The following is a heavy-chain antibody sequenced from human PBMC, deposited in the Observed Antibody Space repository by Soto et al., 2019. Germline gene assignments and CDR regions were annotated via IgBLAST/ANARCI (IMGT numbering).Heavy chain of an antibody. Sequence: SETLSLTCTVSGGSISSGDYYWRWIRPPPGKGLEWIGYIYYSGSTYYNPSLKSRVTISVDTSKNQFSLKLSSVTAADTAVYYCARARWLTDPKFDYWGQGTLVTVSS. CDR1: GGSISSGDYY. D-gene: IGHD6-19*01. CDR3: ARARWLTDPKFDY. J-gene: IGHJ4*02. CDR2: IYYSGST. V-gene: IGHV4-30-4*01.